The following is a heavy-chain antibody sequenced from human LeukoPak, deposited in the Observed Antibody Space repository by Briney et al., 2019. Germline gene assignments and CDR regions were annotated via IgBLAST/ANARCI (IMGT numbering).Heavy chain of an antibody. J-gene: IGHJ4*02. V-gene: IGHV3-7*01. CDR1: GFTFSNYW. CDR2: IQQEGSEI. Sequence: PGGSLRLSCAASGFTFSNYWMSWVRQAPGKGPEWVANIQQEGSEIYYVDSVKGRFTISRDNAKNSLYLRMNSLRAEDTAVYYCARDKVVGATYFDYWGQGTLVTVSS. D-gene: IGHD1-26*01. CDR3: ARDKVVGATYFDY.